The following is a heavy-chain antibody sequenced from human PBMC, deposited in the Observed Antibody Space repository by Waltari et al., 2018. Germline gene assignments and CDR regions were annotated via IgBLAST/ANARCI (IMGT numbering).Heavy chain of an antibody. CDR1: GFDFRSYE. J-gene: IGHJ5*01. V-gene: IGHV3-48*03. CDR3: ASRYSTSSMDS. Sequence: EVQLVEAGGDLIETGGSLRLSCAASGFDFRSYEMNWVRQAPGNGMELVSYISSKSTIYYAESVKGRFTISRDNAKNSLYLQMNGLRADDTGVYYCASRYSTSSMDSWGQGTLVTVSS. D-gene: IGHD6-6*01. CDR2: ISSKSTI.